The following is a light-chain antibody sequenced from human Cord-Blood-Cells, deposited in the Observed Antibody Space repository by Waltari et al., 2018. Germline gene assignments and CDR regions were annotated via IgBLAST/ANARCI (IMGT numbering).Light chain of an antibody. V-gene: IGKV3-20*01. J-gene: IGKJ2*01. CDR2: GAS. CDR3: QQYGSSPYT. CDR1: QSVSSSH. Sequence: EIVLTQSPGTLSLSPGERATLSCRASQSVSSSHLAWYQQKPGQAPRLLIYGASSRATCIPDRFSGSGSGTDFTLTISRLEPEDFAVYYCQQYGSSPYTFGQGTKLEIK.